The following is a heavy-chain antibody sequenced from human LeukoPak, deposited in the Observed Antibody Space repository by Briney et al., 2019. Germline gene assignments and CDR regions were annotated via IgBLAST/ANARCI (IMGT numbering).Heavy chain of an antibody. CDR2: INHSGST. Sequence: SETLSLTCAVYGGSFSGYYGSWIRQPPGKGLEWIGEINHSGSTNYDPSLKSRVTISVDTSKNQFSLKLSSVTAADTAVYYCARPYYYDSSGYSDWGQGTLVTVSS. D-gene: IGHD3-22*01. J-gene: IGHJ4*02. V-gene: IGHV4-34*01. CDR3: ARPYYYDSSGYSD. CDR1: GGSFSGYY.